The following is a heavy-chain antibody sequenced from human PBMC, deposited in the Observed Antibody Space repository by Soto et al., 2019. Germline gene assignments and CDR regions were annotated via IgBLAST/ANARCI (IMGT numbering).Heavy chain of an antibody. CDR2: ISATGGST. Sequence: EVQLLESGGGLVQPGGSLRLSCAASGFTFSSYTMSWVRQAPGKGLEWVSGISATGGSTDYADSVKGRFTFSRDNSKNTLYLQMNSLRAEDTAVYYCAKGFIRDCGGDCTVDTWGQGTLVTVSS. D-gene: IGHD2-21*02. J-gene: IGHJ5*02. CDR1: GFTFSSYT. CDR3: AKGFIRDCGGDCTVDT. V-gene: IGHV3-23*01.